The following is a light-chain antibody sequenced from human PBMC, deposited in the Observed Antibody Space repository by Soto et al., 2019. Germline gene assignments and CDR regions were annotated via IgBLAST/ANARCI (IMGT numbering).Light chain of an antibody. V-gene: IGLV1-47*01. CDR1: SYDIGSNY. Sequence: QSVLTQPPSASGTPGQRVTISCSGSSYDIGSNYVYWYQQLPGTAPKLLIYRNNQRPSGVPDRFSGSKSGTSASLAISGLRSEDEADYFCAAWDDSLSGRGVFGGGTKVTVL. CDR3: AAWDDSLSGRGV. J-gene: IGLJ2*01. CDR2: RNN.